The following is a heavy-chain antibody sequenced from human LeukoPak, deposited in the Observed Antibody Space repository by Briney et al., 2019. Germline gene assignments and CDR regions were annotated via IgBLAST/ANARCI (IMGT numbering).Heavy chain of an antibody. CDR2: IGIDSGNT. J-gene: IGHJ4*02. D-gene: IGHD5-24*01. Sequence: GGSLRLSCAASGFTFSDYSMNWVRQAPGKGVEWISYIGIDSGNTNYADSVRGRFTISGDKAKNSLYLQMNSLRVEDTAVYYCARDYKYAFDNWGQGTLVTVSS. V-gene: IGHV3-48*01. CDR1: GFTFSDYS. CDR3: ARDYKYAFDN.